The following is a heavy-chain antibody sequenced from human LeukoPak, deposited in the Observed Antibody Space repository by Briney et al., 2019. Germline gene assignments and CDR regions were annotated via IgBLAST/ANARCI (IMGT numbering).Heavy chain of an antibody. D-gene: IGHD4-17*01. J-gene: IGHJ4*02. V-gene: IGHV3-53*01. CDR2: IYSGGNT. CDR1: GFTVSSNY. Sequence: TGGSLRLSCAASGFTVSSNYMSWVRQAPGKGLEWVSVIYSGGNTYYADSVKGRITISRDNSKNTLYLQMNSLRAEDTAVYYCARYYGDYDHPGPFDYWGQGTLVTVSS. CDR3: ARYYGDYDHPGPFDY.